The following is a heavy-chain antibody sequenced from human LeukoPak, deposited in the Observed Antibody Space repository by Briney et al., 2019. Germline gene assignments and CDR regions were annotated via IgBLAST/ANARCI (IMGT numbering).Heavy chain of an antibody. CDR2: IYYSGST. V-gene: IGHV4-39*01. CDR1: GGSISSSSYY. J-gene: IGHJ5*02. CDR3: ARHVHPAGQFDL. Sequence: SETLSLTCTVSGGSISSSSYYWGWIRQPPGKGLEWIGSIYYSGSTYYNPSLKSRVTISVDTSKNQFSLKLSSVTAADTAVYYCARHVHPAGQFDLWGQGTLVTVSS. D-gene: IGHD2-2*01.